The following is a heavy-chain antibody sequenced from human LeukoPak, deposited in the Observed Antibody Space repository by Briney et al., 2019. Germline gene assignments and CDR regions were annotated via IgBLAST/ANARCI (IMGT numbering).Heavy chain of an antibody. CDR2: IYPDDSDT. D-gene: IGHD3-22*01. CDR1: GYRFNAYW. CDR3: ARPNITSYYDSRGYDAFDV. J-gene: IGHJ3*01. V-gene: IGHV5-51*01. Sequence: VESLKLSCKGSGYRFNAYWIAWVRQMPGKGLEWMGIIYPDDSDTRYSPSFQGQVTISADKSVRTAYLQWSSLKASDTAMYYCARPNITSYYDSRGYDAFDVWGQRTMVTVSS.